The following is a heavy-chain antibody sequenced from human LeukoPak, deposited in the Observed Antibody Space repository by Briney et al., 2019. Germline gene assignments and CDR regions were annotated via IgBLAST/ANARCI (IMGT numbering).Heavy chain of an antibody. Sequence: SETLSLTCTVSGGSISSYYWSWIRQPPGKGLEWIGYIYYSGSTNYNPSLKSRVTISVDTSKNQFSLKLSSVTAADTAVYYCARDLGATGDYWGQGTLVTVSS. CDR2: IYYSGST. V-gene: IGHV4-59*01. J-gene: IGHJ4*02. CDR3: ARDLGATGDY. CDR1: GGSISSYY. D-gene: IGHD1-26*01.